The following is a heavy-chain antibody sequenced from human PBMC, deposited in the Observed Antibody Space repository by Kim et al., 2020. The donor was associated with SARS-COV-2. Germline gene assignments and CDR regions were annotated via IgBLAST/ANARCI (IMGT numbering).Heavy chain of an antibody. J-gene: IGHJ5*02. CDR1: GGSISSSSYY. CDR2: IYYSGST. CDR3: ARQGPRRITMVRGVIPNWFDP. D-gene: IGHD3-10*01. Sequence: SETLSLTCTVSGGSISSSSYYWGWIRQPPGKGLEWIGSIYYSGSTYYNPSLKSRVTISVDTSKNQFSLKLSSVTAADTAVYYCARQGPRRITMVRGVIPNWFDPWGQGTLGTVSS. V-gene: IGHV4-39*01.